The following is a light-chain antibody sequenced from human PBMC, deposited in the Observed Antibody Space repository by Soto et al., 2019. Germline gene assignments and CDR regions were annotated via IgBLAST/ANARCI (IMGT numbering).Light chain of an antibody. CDR3: AAWDDSLNGRV. CDR1: SSNIGSNA. CDR2: KND. V-gene: IGLV1-44*01. J-gene: IGLJ3*02. Sequence: QSVLTQPPSASGAPGQRVTISCSGSSSNIGSNAVYWYQHLPGTAPNLLIYKNDERPSGVPDRFSGSKSGTSASLAISGLQSEDEADYYCAAWDDSLNGRVFGGGTKLTV.